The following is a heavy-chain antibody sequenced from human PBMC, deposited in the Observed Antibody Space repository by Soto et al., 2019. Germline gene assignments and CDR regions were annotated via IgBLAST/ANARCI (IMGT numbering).Heavy chain of an antibody. CDR1: GFTFSNAW. D-gene: IGHD3-9*01. J-gene: IGHJ6*02. Sequence: PGGSLRLSCAASGFTFSNAWMNWVRQAPGKGLEWVGRIKSKTDGGTTDYAAPVKGRFTISRDDSKNTLYLQMNSLKTEDTAVYYCTTGGYDILTGYYKDYYYYGMDVWGQGTTVTVSS. V-gene: IGHV3-15*07. CDR3: TTGGYDILTGYYKDYYYYGMDV. CDR2: IKSKTDGGTT.